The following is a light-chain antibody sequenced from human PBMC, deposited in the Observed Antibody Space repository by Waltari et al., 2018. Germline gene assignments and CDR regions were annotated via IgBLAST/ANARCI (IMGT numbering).Light chain of an antibody. CDR2: GAS. CDR3: QQYNNWPHP. CDR1: QSVSSN. V-gene: IGKV3-15*01. J-gene: IGKJ5*01. Sequence: EIVMTQSPATLSVSPGESATLSCRASQSVSSNLAWYQQKPGQAPRLLIYGASTRATGIPARFSGSGSGTEFTLTISSLQSEDFAVYYCQQYNNWPHPFGQGTRLEIK.